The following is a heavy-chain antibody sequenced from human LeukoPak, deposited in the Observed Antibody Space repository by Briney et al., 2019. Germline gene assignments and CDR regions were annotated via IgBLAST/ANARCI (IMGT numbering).Heavy chain of an antibody. CDR3: ARGASSWEYTTFDV. CDR1: GFTFSSYG. CDR2: IQYDGSNK. V-gene: IGHV3-30*02. Sequence: GGSLRLSCAASGFTFSSYGMHWVRQAPGKGLEWVAFIQYDGSNKYYADSVEGRFTISRDNSNNALFLQMNSLRAEDMAIYYCARGASSWEYTTFDVWGQGTIVTVSS. D-gene: IGHD6-13*01. J-gene: IGHJ3*01.